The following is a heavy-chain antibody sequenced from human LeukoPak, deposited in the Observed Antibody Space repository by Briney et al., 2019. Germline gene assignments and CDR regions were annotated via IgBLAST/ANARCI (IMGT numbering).Heavy chain of an antibody. D-gene: IGHD4-17*01. J-gene: IGHJ4*02. CDR1: GGALSSSY. CDR2: IDHGGRT. Sequence: SETLSLTCAVHGGALSSSYWSWIRQPPGKGLEWIGEIDHGGRTNYNPSLKSRVTISLDTSKNQALLKLTSVTAADTALYYCATHPNADYDWGQGTLVTVSS. V-gene: IGHV4-34*01. CDR3: ATHPNADYD.